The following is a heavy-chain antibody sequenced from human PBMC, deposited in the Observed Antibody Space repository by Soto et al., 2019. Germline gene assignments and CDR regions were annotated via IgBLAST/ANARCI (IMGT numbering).Heavy chain of an antibody. CDR3: ATGGPITNWYFGY. Sequence: QVELVESGGGVVQPGRSLRLSCAASGFTFSSYGMHWVRQAPGKGLEWVAVISYDGNLAYYADSVKGRFTISRDNSKNTLYLQMNSLRSEDTAIYYCATGGPITNWYFGYWGQGTLVTVSS. D-gene: IGHD1-1*01. CDR1: GFTFSSYG. CDR2: ISYDGNLA. V-gene: IGHV3-30*03. J-gene: IGHJ4*02.